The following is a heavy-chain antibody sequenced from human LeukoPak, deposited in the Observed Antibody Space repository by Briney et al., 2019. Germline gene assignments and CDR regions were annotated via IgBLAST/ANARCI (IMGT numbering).Heavy chain of an antibody. V-gene: IGHV4-34*01. CDR1: GGSFSGYY. CDR2: INHSGST. Sequence: PSETLSLTCAVYGGSFSGYYWSWLRQPPGKGLEWIGEINHSGSTNYNPSLTSRVTISVDTSKNQFSLKLSSVTAADTAVYYCASSTGSLGATGSSFDYWGQGTLVTVSS. J-gene: IGHJ4*02. D-gene: IGHD1-26*01. CDR3: ASSTGSLGATGSSFDY.